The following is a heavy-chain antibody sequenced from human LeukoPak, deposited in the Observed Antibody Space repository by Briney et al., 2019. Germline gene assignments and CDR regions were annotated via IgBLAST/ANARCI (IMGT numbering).Heavy chain of an antibody. V-gene: IGHV4-61*08. CDR1: GGSISSGDYY. J-gene: IGHJ4*02. D-gene: IGHD6-6*01. Sequence: PSETLSLTCTVSGGSISSGDYYWSWIRQPPGKGLEWIGYIYYSGSTNYNPSLKSRVTISVDTSKNQFSLKLSSVTAADTAVYYCASSESIAARYYYFDYWGQGTLVTVSS. CDR3: ASSESIAARYYYFDY. CDR2: IYYSGST.